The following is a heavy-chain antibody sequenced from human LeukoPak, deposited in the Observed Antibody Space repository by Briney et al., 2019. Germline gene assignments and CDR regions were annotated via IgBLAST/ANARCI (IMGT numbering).Heavy chain of an antibody. D-gene: IGHD4-11*01. CDR1: GYTFTGYY. Sequence: ASVKVSCTASGYTFTGYYMHWVRQAPGQGLEWMGWINPNSGGTNYAQKFQGRVTMTRDTSISTAYMELSRLRSDDTAVYYCARDDYLYYYYGMDVWGQGTTVTVSS. J-gene: IGHJ6*02. V-gene: IGHV1-2*02. CDR3: ARDDYLYYYYGMDV. CDR2: INPNSGGT.